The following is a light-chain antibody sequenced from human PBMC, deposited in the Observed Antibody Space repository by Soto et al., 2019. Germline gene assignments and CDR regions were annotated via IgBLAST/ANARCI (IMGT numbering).Light chain of an antibody. Sequence: EIVLTQSPGTLSLSPGGRATLSCRASQSVSSSYLAWYQQKPGQAPRLLIYGASSRATGIPDRFSGSGSGTDFTLTISRLEPEDFAVYYCRQYGSFITFGQGTRLEIK. V-gene: IGKV3-20*01. CDR2: GAS. CDR3: RQYGSFIT. J-gene: IGKJ5*01. CDR1: QSVSSSY.